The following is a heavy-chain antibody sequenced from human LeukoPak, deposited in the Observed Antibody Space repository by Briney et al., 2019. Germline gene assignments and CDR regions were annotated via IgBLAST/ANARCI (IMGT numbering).Heavy chain of an antibody. V-gene: IGHV3-30*02. CDR3: AKDARSSLEY. J-gene: IGHJ4*02. CDR1: GFTFNRYG. Sequence: PGGSLRLSGAASGFTFNRYGMHWVRQAPGKGLEWVAFIRYDGDNKYYADSVKGRFTISRDNSKNTLYLQMNSLRAEDTAVYYCAKDARSSLEYWGQGTLVTVSS. D-gene: IGHD2-2*01. CDR2: IRYDGDNK.